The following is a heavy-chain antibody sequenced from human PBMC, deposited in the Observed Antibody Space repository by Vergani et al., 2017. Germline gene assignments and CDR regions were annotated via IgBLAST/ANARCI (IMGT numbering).Heavy chain of an antibody. CDR2: ISGSGGST. D-gene: IGHD5-12*01. CDR3: AKANPRNSGYDYLYYNHAMDV. V-gene: IGHV3-23*01. CDR1: GFTFNHYA. Sequence: EVQLLESGGDLVQPGGSLRLSCAASGFTFNHYAMNWVRQAPGKGLEWGAGISGSGGSTYYAGSVKGRFTISKDSSKNTLSLQMNSLSAGDPAVYYCAKANPRNSGYDYLYYNHAMDVWGQGTTVTVSS. J-gene: IGHJ6*02.